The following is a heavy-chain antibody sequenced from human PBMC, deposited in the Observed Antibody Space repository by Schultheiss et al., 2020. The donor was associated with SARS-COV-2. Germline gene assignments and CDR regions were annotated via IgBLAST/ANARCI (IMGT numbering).Heavy chain of an antibody. Sequence: SCATSGFSFSDAWMTWVRQAQGKGLEWVGRIKRSSDGGTTDYAAPVKGRFTISRNDSANTLYLQMNSLKIGDTAVYYCTTLFLIEASEGDSGWGQGTLVTVSS. CDR1: GFSFSDAW. CDR2: IKRSSDGGTT. J-gene: IGHJ4*02. D-gene: IGHD3-10*01. CDR3: TTLFLIEASEGDSG. V-gene: IGHV3-15*01.